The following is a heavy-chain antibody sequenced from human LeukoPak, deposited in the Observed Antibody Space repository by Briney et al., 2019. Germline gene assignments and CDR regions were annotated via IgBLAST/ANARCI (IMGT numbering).Heavy chain of an antibody. CDR1: GFTFDDYA. V-gene: IGHV3-9*01. D-gene: IGHD2-2*01. CDR3: AKDISITTSSGGMDY. Sequence: PGGSLRLSCAASGFTFDDYAMYWVRQAPGKGLEWVSGISWNSGRIAYGDSVKGRVTISRDNAKNSLYLQMNSLRAEDTALYYCAKDISITTSSGGMDYWGQGTLVTVSS. J-gene: IGHJ4*02. CDR2: ISWNSGRI.